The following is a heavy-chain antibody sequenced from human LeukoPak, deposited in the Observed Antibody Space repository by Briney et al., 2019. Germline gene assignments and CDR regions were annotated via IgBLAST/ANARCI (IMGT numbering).Heavy chain of an antibody. CDR3: AKDPQLWASGAFDI. J-gene: IGHJ3*02. D-gene: IGHD5-18*01. CDR2: ISYDGSNK. V-gene: IGHV3-30*18. CDR1: GFTFSSYG. Sequence: GGSLRLSCAASGFTFSSYGMHWVRQGPGEGLEWVAVISYDGSNKHYADSVKGRFTISRDNSKNTLYLQMNSLRAEDTAVYYCAKDPQLWASGAFDIWGQGTMVTVSS.